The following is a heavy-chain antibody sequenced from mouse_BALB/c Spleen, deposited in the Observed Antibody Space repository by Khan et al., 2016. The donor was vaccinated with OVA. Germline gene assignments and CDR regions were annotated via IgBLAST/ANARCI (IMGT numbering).Heavy chain of an antibody. CDR3: SREVGAMAY. D-gene: IGHD1-1*02. Sequence: QVQLQQSGAELVRPGTSVKLSCKASGYTFTNSWINWVKQRPGQGLEWIGNIYPSDSYTNYNQNFKDKATLTVDKSSSTAYMQPSSPTSEDSAVYYCSREVGAMAYWGHGTLVTVSA. CDR1: GYTFTNSW. V-gene: IGHV1-69*02. CDR2: IYPSDSYT. J-gene: IGHJ3*01.